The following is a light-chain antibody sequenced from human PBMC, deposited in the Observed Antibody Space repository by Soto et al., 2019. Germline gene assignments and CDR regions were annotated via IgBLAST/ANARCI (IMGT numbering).Light chain of an antibody. CDR3: SSYTSSSTVV. J-gene: IGLJ2*01. Sequence: QSVLTQPASVSGSPGQSITISCTGTSRDVGAYNFVSWYQHYPGKAPKLMIYEVSNRPSGVSNRFSGSKSGNRASLTISGLQTEDEADYYCSSYTSSSTVVFGGGTKLTVL. CDR1: SRDVGAYNF. V-gene: IGLV2-14*01. CDR2: EVS.